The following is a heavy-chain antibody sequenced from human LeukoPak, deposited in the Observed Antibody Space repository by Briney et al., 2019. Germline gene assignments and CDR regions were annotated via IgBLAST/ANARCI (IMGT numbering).Heavy chain of an antibody. V-gene: IGHV4-59*01. CDR1: SGSISNYY. CDR3: ARDRAGTTLFDY. Sequence: SETLSLTCTVTSGSISNYYLSWIRQPPGKGLEWIGYIYYSGSTNYNPSLKSRVTISVDTSKNQFSLKLSSVTAADTAVYYCARDRAGTTLFDYWGQGTLVTVSS. J-gene: IGHJ4*02. CDR2: IYYSGST. D-gene: IGHD1-1*01.